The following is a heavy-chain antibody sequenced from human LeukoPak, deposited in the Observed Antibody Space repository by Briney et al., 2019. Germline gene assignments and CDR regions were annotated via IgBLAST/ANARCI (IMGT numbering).Heavy chain of an antibody. V-gene: IGHV3-48*04. CDR2: ISSSGSTI. D-gene: IGHD3-10*02. J-gene: IGHJ6*04. CDR1: GFTFSSYG. CDR3: AELGITMIGGV. Sequence: GGSLRPSCAASGFTFSSYGMNWVRQAPGKGLEWVSYISSSGSTIYYADSVKGRLTISRDNAKNSLYLQMNSLRAEDTAVYYCAELGITMIGGVWGKGTTVTISS.